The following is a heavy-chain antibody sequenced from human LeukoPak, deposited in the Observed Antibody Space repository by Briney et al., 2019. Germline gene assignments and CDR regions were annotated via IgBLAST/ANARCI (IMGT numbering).Heavy chain of an antibody. CDR2: INHSGST. CDR3: ASGHSGSFVT. CDR1: GGSFSGYY. D-gene: IGHD1-26*01. V-gene: IGHV4-34*01. J-gene: IGHJ5*02. Sequence: SETLSLTCAVYGGSFSGYYWSWIRQPPGKGLEWIGEINHSGSTNYNPSLKSRVTISVDTSKNQFSLKLSSVTAADTAVYYCASGHSGSFVTWGQGTLVTVSS.